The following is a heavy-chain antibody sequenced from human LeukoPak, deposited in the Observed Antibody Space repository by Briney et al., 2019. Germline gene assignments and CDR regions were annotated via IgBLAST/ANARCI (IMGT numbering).Heavy chain of an antibody. J-gene: IGHJ4*02. Sequence: GGSLRLSCAASGFTFSSYAMSWVRQAPGKGLEWVSAISGSGGSTYYADSVKGRFTISRDNSKNTLYLQMNSLRAEDTAVYYCARTDYDSKDRYFDYWGQGTLVTVSS. CDR2: ISGSGGST. CDR3: ARTDYDSKDRYFDY. V-gene: IGHV3-23*01. CDR1: GFTFSSYA. D-gene: IGHD3-22*01.